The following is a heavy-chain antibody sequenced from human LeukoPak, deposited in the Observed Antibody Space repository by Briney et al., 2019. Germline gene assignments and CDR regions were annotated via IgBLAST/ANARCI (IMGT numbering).Heavy chain of an antibody. Sequence: SETLSLTCTVSGGSIRSHYWSWIRQPPGKGLEWIGEINHSGSTNYNPSLKSRVTISVDTSKNQFSLKLSSVTAADTAVYYCARSHFTPQYYFDYWGQGTLVTVSS. D-gene: IGHD1-14*01. CDR2: INHSGST. CDR3: ARSHFTPQYYFDY. V-gene: IGHV4-34*01. J-gene: IGHJ4*02. CDR1: GGSIRSHY.